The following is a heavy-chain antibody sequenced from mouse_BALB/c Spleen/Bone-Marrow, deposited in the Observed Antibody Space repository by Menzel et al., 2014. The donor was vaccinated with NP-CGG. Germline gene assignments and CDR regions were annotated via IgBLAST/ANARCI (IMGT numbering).Heavy chain of an antibody. CDR1: GYSFTGYT. CDR2: INPYNGGT. J-gene: IGHJ4*01. CDR3: ARLLSYYYAMDY. D-gene: IGHD1-2*01. Sequence: EVQLQQSGPELVKPGASMKISCKASGYSFTGYTMNWVKQSHGKNLEWIGLINPYNGGTNYNQKFKDKATLTVDRSSSTAYMELLSLTSEDSAVYYCARLLSYYYAMDYWGQGTSVTVSS. V-gene: IGHV1-25*01.